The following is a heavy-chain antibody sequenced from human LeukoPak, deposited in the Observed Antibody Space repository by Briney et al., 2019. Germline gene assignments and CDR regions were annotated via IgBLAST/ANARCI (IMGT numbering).Heavy chain of an antibody. CDR1: GGSMSSHY. Sequence: PSETLSLTCTVSGGSMSSHYWSWIRQPPGKGLEWIGHIYYSGRTKYNPSLQSRVSISVDTSENNFSLRLTSVTAADTAVYYCARLLDNDSSGNPDTFDVWGQGTVVTVSS. V-gene: IGHV4-59*11. D-gene: IGHD3-22*01. CDR2: IYYSGRT. J-gene: IGHJ3*01. CDR3: ARLLDNDSSGNPDTFDV.